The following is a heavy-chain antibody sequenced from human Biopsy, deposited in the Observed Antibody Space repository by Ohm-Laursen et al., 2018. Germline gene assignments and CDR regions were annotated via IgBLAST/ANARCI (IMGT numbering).Heavy chain of an antibody. CDR2: ISSGGTTI. J-gene: IGHJ6*02. CDR3: ARDTRWSPYHMDV. Sequence: SLRLSCAASGFPFSDYYMRWIRRAPGKGLEWVSYISSGGTTIYYADSVKGRFTISRDNAKNSLYLQMNSLRAGDTAVYYCARDTRWSPYHMDVWGQGTTVTVSS. V-gene: IGHV3-11*01. CDR1: GFPFSDYY. D-gene: IGHD4-23*01.